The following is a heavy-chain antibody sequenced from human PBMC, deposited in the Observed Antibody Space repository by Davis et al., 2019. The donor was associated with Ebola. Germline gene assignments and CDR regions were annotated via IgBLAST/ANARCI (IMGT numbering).Heavy chain of an antibody. J-gene: IGHJ4*02. CDR3: ARGSYGYGPDY. CDR1: GDTFSSYG. V-gene: IGHV1-18*01. CDR2: ISGDNGNT. D-gene: IGHD5-18*01. Sequence: SVKVSCKASGDTFSSYGISWVRQAPGQGLEWMGWISGDNGNTHYAQKVQGRVTITKDTSTSTRYMELRSLRVDDTAVYYCARGSYGYGPDYWGQGTLVTVSS.